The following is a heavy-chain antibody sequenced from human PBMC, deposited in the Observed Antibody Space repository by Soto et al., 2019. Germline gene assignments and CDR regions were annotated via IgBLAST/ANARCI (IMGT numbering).Heavy chain of an antibody. V-gene: IGHV3-30*18. D-gene: IGHD6-19*01. J-gene: IGHJ4*02. CDR3: AKGVRQWLVTSDFNY. Sequence: VQLVESGGGVVQPGRSLRLSCAASGFTFSDYAMHWVRQAPGKGLEWVAVVSHDGRNTHYADSVKCRFTISRDSSKNTVSLEMTSLRAEDTAVYYCAKGVRQWLVTSDFNYWGQGALVTVSS. CDR2: VSHDGRNT. CDR1: GFTFSDYA.